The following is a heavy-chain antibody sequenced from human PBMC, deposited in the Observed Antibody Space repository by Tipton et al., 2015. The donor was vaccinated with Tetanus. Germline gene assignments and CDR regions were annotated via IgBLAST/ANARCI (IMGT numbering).Heavy chain of an antibody. CDR2: VFYSGST. CDR3: ARGSAQYYNDHSLTY. V-gene: IGHV4-59*01. Sequence: GLVKPSETLSLTCTVSSGSIGTYYWTWIRQPPGKGLEWMGYVFYSGSTKYNPSLKSRLTMSVDASKNQFSLKLGSVTAADTAVYYCARGSAQYYNDHSLTYWGQGTLVTVSS. D-gene: IGHD5-24*01. J-gene: IGHJ4*02. CDR1: SGSIGTYY.